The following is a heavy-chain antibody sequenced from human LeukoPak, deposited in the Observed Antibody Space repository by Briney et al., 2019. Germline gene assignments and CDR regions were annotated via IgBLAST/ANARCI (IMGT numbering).Heavy chain of an antibody. V-gene: IGHV3-30*02. CDR1: GFTFRSYG. Sequence: GGSLRLSCAASGFTFRSYGMHWVRQAPGKGLEWVAFIRYDGNEKHYADSAKGRFTISRDNSKNTLYLQMSSLRADDTAIYYCATEQEGRRAAFDYWGQGTLVTVSS. D-gene: IGHD1-14*01. CDR3: ATEQEGRRAAFDY. CDR2: IRYDGNEK. J-gene: IGHJ4*02.